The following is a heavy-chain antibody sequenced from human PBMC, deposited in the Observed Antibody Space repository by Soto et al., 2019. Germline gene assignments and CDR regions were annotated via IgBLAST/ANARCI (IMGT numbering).Heavy chain of an antibody. J-gene: IGHJ5*01. CDR1: GYSISRGDY. D-gene: IGHD3-22*01. CDR2: IHHIGAT. CDR3: ERLSIYGYYYWFDF. Sequence: SGTLSLTCAVSGYSISRGDYCWWCRPPPGKGLEWVGSIHHIGATYYNPSLESRVTISMATYKNHFYLKLSSVSAADTAVYDCERLSIYGYYYWFDFWGQGTLVTVSS. V-gene: IGHV4-38-2*01.